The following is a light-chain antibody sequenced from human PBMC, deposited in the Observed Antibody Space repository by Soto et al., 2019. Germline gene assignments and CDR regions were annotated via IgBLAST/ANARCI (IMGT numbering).Light chain of an antibody. V-gene: IGKV3-20*01. CDR2: GAS. J-gene: IGKJ3*01. CDR3: QQYGSSPFT. Sequence: EIVLTQSPGTLALSPGERATLSCRASQSVNSNYLTWYQQKRGQAPRLLIHGASSRATGIPDRFSGSGSGTDFNLTISRLEPEDFAVYYCQQYGSSPFTFGPGTKVGIK. CDR1: QSVNSNY.